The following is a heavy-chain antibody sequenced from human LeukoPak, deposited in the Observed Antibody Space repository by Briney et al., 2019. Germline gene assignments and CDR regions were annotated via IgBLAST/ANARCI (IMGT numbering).Heavy chain of an antibody. Sequence: SGTVSFTGSGATFTSNANGLVRQGPAPGLELMWGLTPIFSTANYAQKFQGRDTTITDESTNTAYMELSSLRSEDTAVYYCASCTPPAYSSGWYETPHYFDYWGQGTLVTVSS. CDR1: GATFTSNA. J-gene: IGHJ4*02. CDR2: LTPIFSTA. V-gene: IGHV1-69*05. D-gene: IGHD6-19*01. CDR3: ASCTPPAYSSGWYETPHYFDY.